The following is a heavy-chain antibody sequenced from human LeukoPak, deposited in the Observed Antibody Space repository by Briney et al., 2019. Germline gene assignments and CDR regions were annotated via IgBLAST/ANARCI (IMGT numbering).Heavy chain of an antibody. CDR2: ISYDGSNK. V-gene: IGHV3-30-3*01. Sequence: LSLTCTVSGGSVSSGDYHWSWIRQPPGKGVEWVAVISYDGSNKYYADSVKGRFTISRDNSKNTLYLQMNSLRAEDTAVYYCARAYYDSSGYPYYFDYWGQGTLVTVSS. CDR3: ARAYYDSSGYPYYFDY. J-gene: IGHJ4*02. D-gene: IGHD3-22*01. CDR1: GGSVSSGD.